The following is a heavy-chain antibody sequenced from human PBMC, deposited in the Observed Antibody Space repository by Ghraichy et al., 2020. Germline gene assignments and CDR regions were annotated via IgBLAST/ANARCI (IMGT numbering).Heavy chain of an antibody. CDR2: IYYSGST. CDR1: GDSMSSYY. CDR3: ARDKFITAGGPIYWYFEV. J-gene: IGHJ2*01. Sequence: SETLSLTCTVSGDSMSSYYWSWIRQPPGKGLEWIGYIYYSGSTNYNPSLKSRATISVDTSKNQFSLKVKSVTAADTAIYYCARDKFITAGGPIYWYFEVWGRGTLVSVSS. D-gene: IGHD6-13*01. V-gene: IGHV4-59*01.